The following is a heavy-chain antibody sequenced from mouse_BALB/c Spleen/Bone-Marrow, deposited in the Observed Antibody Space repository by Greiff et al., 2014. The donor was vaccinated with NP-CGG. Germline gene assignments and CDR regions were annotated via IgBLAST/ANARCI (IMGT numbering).Heavy chain of an antibody. V-gene: IGHV1S81*02. J-gene: IGHJ1*01. Sequence: QVQLKESGAELVKPGASVKLSCKASGCTFTSYWMHWVKQRPGQGLEWIGEIIPSNGRTNYNEKFKSKATLTVDKSSNTAYMQLSSLTSEDSAVYYCARWLLRYFDVWGAGTTVTVSS. CDR2: IIPSNGRT. CDR1: GCTFTSYW. D-gene: IGHD2-3*01. CDR3: ARWLLRYFDV.